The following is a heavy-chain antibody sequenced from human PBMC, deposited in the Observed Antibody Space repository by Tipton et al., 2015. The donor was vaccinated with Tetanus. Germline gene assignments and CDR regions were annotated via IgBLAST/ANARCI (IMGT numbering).Heavy chain of an antibody. D-gene: IGHD4-17*01. J-gene: IGHJ6*02. CDR2: IHSSGST. CDR3: ARDRGLTTGGGIGMDV. CDR1: GGSISSYY. Sequence: TLSLTCTVSGGSISSYYWSWIRQPPGKGPEWIGQIHSSGSTNYNPSLKTRVTISVDTSKNQFSLKLSSVTAADTAVYYCARDRGLTTGGGIGMDVWGQGTTVTVSS. V-gene: IGHV4-59*01.